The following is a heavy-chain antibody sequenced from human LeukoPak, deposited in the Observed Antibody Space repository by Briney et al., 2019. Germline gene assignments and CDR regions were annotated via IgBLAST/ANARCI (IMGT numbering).Heavy chain of an antibody. D-gene: IGHD4-23*01. CDR2: IKQDGSDK. V-gene: IGHV3-7*03. J-gene: IGHJ4*02. CDR1: GFTFSAYW. Sequence: GRSLRLSCAASGFTFSAYWMSWVRQAPGKGLEWVANIKQDGSDKYYVDSVKGRFTISRDNAKNSLYLQMNSLRAEDTAVYYCARKTVVGSYFDYWGQGTPVTVSS. CDR3: ARKTVVGSYFDY.